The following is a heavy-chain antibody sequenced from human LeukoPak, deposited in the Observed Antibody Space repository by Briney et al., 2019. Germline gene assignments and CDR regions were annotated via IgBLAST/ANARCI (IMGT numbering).Heavy chain of an antibody. CDR2: IIPIFGTA. V-gene: IGHV1-69*13. D-gene: IGHD6-13*01. CDR3: ASPRSLKYSSSYWFDP. CDR1: GGTFSSYA. J-gene: IGHJ5*02. Sequence: SVKVSCKASGGTFSSYAISWVRQAPGQGLEWMGGIIPIFGTANYAQKFQGRVTITADESTSTAYMELSSLRSEDTAVYYCASPRSLKYSSSYWFDPWGQGTLVTVSS.